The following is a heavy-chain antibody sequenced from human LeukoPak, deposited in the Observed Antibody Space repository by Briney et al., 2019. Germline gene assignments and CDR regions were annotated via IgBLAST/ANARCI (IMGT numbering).Heavy chain of an antibody. Sequence: GGSLRLACAASGFTFRIYSMNWVRQAPGKGLEWVASISGGSNYIYYVDSVKGRFTISRDNANNLLNLQMVSLRAEDTAVYYCATGFCNRTNCFRAFDIWGRGTMVTVSS. J-gene: IGHJ3*02. CDR2: ISGGSNYI. D-gene: IGHD2-2*01. CDR3: ATGFCNRTNCFRAFDI. CDR1: GFTFRIYS. V-gene: IGHV3-21*06.